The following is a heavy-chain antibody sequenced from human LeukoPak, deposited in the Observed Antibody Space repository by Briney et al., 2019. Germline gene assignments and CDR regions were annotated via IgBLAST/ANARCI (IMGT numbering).Heavy chain of an antibody. V-gene: IGHV4-59*12. CDR3: ARLNTYYDFWSGYYLGGFDY. CDR1: GGSISSYY. D-gene: IGHD3-3*01. J-gene: IGHJ4*02. CDR2: IYYSGST. Sequence: SETLSLTCTVSGGSISSYYWSWIRQPPGKGLEWIGSIYYSGSTYYNPSLKSRVTISVDTSKNQFSLKLSSVTAADTAVYYCARLNTYYDFWSGYYLGGFDYWGQGTLVTVSS.